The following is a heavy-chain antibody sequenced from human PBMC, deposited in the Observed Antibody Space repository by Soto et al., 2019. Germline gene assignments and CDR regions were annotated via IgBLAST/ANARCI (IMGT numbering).Heavy chain of an antibody. CDR3: AREWDDILTGYYKGYRGRWLDP. CDR1: GYSISSGYY. Sequence: QVQLQESGPGLVKPSETLSLTCAVSGYSISSGYYWDWIRQPPGKGLEWIGSIYHSGSTYYNPSLKSRVTISVDTSKNQFSLKLSSVTAADTAVYYCAREWDDILTGYYKGYRGRWLDPWGQGTLVTVSS. J-gene: IGHJ5*02. V-gene: IGHV4-38-2*02. D-gene: IGHD3-9*01. CDR2: IYHSGST.